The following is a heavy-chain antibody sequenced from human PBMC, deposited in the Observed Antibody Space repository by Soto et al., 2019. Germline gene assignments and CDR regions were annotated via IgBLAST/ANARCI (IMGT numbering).Heavy chain of an antibody. D-gene: IGHD3-22*01. J-gene: IGHJ4*02. CDR3: ANDERSYYYDSRGGNFEY. CDR2: ISWDGGST. Sequence: PGGSLRLSCAASGFTFDDYTMHWVRQAPGKGLEWVSLISWDGGSTYYADSVKGRFTISRDNSKNSLYLQMNSLRTEDTALYYCANDERSYYYDSRGGNFEYWGQGTLVTVSS. CDR1: GFTFDDYT. V-gene: IGHV3-43*01.